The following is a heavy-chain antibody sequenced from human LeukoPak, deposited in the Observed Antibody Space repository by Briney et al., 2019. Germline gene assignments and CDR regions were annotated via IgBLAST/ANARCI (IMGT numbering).Heavy chain of an antibody. CDR2: INPNTGGT. Sequence: ASVKVSCKASGYTFTGYYMHWVRQAPGQGLEWMGWINPNTGGTDYARKFQGRVTMTTDTSTSTAYMELRSLRSDDTAVYYCARPGVVGCLDYWGQGTLVTVSS. CDR3: ARPGVVGCLDY. CDR1: GYTFTGYY. D-gene: IGHD2-2*01. J-gene: IGHJ4*02. V-gene: IGHV1-2*02.